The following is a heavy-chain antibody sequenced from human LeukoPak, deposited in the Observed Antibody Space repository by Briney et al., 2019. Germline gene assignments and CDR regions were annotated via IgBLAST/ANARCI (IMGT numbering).Heavy chain of an antibody. V-gene: IGHV1-69*04. Sequence: SVKVSCKASGYTFTSYGISWVRQAPGQGLEWMGRIIPILGIANYAQKFQGRVTITADKSTSTAYMELSSLRSEDTAVYYCARGIHDWYFDLWGRGTLVTVSS. CDR2: IIPILGIA. D-gene: IGHD5-18*01. CDR1: GYTFTSYG. J-gene: IGHJ2*01. CDR3: ARGIHDWYFDL.